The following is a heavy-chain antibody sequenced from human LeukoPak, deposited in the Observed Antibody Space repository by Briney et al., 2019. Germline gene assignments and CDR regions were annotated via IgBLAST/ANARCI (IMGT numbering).Heavy chain of an antibody. CDR1: GFIFSTYG. J-gene: IGHJ4*02. CDR3: ARASGPFDY. CDR2: IWYDGSNK. V-gene: IGHV3-33*01. Sequence: PGGSLRLSCAASGFIFSTYGMHWVRQAPGKGLEWVAVIWYDGSNKYYADSVKGRFTISRDNSKSTLYLEMNSLRAEDTAVYSCARASGPFDYWGQGTLVTVSS.